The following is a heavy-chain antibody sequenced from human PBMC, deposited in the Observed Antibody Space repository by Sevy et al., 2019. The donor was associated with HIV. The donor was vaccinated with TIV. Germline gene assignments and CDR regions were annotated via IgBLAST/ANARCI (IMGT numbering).Heavy chain of an antibody. D-gene: IGHD1-26*01. V-gene: IGHV3-23*01. CDR2: ISGSGGST. CDR1: GFTFSSYA. J-gene: IGHJ5*02. CDR3: AKYGSYSARKYNWFDP. Sequence: GGSLRLSCAASGFTFSSYAMSWVRQAPGKGLEWVSAISGSGGSTYYADSVKGRLTISRDNSKNTLYLQRNSLRAEDTAVYYCAKYGSYSARKYNWFDPWGQGTLVTVSS.